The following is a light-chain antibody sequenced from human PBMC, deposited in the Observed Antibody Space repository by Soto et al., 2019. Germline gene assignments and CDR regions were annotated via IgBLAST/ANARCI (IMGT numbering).Light chain of an antibody. Sequence: EIVMTQSPATLSVSPGERATLSCRASQSVSSNLAWYQQKPGQAPRLLIYGASTRATGIPARFSGSGSGTELTLTISSLQSEDFAAYYRQQYNSCPLTLGGGT. J-gene: IGKJ4*01. CDR2: GAS. CDR3: QQYNSCPLT. V-gene: IGKV3-15*01. CDR1: QSVSSN.